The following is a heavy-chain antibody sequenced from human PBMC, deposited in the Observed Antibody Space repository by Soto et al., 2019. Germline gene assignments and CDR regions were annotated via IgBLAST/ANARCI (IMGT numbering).Heavy chain of an antibody. J-gene: IGHJ4*02. V-gene: IGHV4-39*01. CDR2: IYYSGST. CDR1: GGSISSSSYY. CDR3: ALRGYDILTGLRGERDY. Sequence: SETLSLTCTVSGGSISSSSYYWGWIRQPPGKGLEWIGSIYYSGSTYYNPSLKSRVTISVDTSKNQFSLKLSSVTAADTAVYYCALRGYDILTGLRGERDYWGQGTLVTVSS. D-gene: IGHD3-9*01.